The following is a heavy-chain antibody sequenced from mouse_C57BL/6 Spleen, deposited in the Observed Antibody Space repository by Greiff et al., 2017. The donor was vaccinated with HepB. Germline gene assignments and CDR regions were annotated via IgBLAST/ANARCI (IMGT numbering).Heavy chain of an antibody. CDR3: ARWSGRYFDY. V-gene: IGHV7-3*01. Sequence: EVKLVESGGGLVQPGGSLSLSCAASGFTFTDYYMSWVRQPPGKALEWLGFISNKANGYTTEYSASVKGRFTISRDNTQRILYLQINALRAEDRATYYCARWSGRYFDYWGQGTTLTVSS. CDR1: GFTFTDYY. J-gene: IGHJ2*01. CDR2: ISNKANGYTT. D-gene: IGHD1-3*01.